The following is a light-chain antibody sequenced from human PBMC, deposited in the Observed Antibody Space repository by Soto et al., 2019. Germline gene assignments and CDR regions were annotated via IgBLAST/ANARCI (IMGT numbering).Light chain of an antibody. CDR2: GAS. CDR3: QQYGTSPT. Sequence: EIVLTQSPGTLSLSPGDRATLSCRASQSVTSNYLVWYQQKPGQAPRLLIYGASSRATGIPDRFSGTGSGTDFTLTISRLEPEDFAVYYCQQYGTSPTFGQGTKVGIK. CDR1: QSVTSNY. J-gene: IGKJ1*01. V-gene: IGKV3-20*01.